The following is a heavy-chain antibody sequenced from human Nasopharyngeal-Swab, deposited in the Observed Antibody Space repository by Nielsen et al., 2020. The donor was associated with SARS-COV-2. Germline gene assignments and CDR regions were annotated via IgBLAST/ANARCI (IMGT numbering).Heavy chain of an antibody. J-gene: IGHJ3*02. V-gene: IGHV1-46*01. Sequence: WVRQAPGQGLEWMGIINPSGGSTSYAQKFQGRVTMTWDTSTSTVYMELSSLRSEDTAVYYCARDRWPIVVVPAASDAFDIWGQGTMVTVSS. D-gene: IGHD2-2*01. CDR3: ARDRWPIVVVPAASDAFDI. CDR2: INPSGGST.